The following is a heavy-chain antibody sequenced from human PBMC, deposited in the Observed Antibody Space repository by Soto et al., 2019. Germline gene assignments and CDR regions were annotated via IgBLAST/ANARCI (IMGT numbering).Heavy chain of an antibody. CDR3: ARVRQGCSANNCYFDP. J-gene: IGHJ5*01. CDR1: GGSVRAPDW. D-gene: IGHD1-1*01. Sequence: SETLSLTCTLSGGSVRAPDWWNWVRQSPDKGLEWIAEVHISGHSNYNPSLRSRFSVSIDSSKNQFYLNLNSVTAADTASYYCARVRQGCSANNCYFDPWGKGTRVTVSS. CDR2: VHISGHS. V-gene: IGHV4-4*02.